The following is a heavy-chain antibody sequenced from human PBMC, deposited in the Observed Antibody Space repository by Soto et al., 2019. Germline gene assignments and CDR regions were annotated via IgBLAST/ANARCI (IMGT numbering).Heavy chain of an antibody. V-gene: IGHV4-4*02. CDR1: GDSISSINW. CDR3: ARSSGCFAISLLDT. Sequence: QVRLQESGPGLVKPSGTLSLTCDVSGDSISSINWWIWVRQPPGKGLQWIGEVYHTGTTNYNPSLKSRVTISVDKSQNHFSLNVTSVTAADTAVYYCARSSGCFAISLLDTWGQGALVTVSS. D-gene: IGHD2-2*02. J-gene: IGHJ5*01. CDR2: VYHTGTT.